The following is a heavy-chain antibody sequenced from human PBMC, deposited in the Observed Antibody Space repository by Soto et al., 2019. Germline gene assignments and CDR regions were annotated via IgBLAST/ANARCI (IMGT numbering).Heavy chain of an antibody. J-gene: IGHJ4*02. D-gene: IGHD6-25*01. CDR1: GGSMRTPNYY. CDR3: AAVVPAARVDY. V-gene: IGHV4-39*01. Sequence: QLQLQESGPGLVKPSTTLSLTCNVSGGSMRTPNYYWVWIRQPPGKGLEWIGSIYYSGTTYYSPFRKSRVAISADTSKNQFSLVLDSVAAADTAVYFCAAVVPAARVDYWGQGALITVSS. CDR2: IYYSGTT.